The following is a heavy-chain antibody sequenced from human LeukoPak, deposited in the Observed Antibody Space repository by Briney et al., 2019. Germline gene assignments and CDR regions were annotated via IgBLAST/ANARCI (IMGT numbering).Heavy chain of an antibody. CDR2: MNPNSGNT. CDR1: GYTFTSYY. J-gene: IGHJ6*03. D-gene: IGHD1-26*01. Sequence: VASVKVSCKASGYTFTSYYMHWVRQATGQGLEWMGWMNPNSGNTGYAQKFQGRVTMTRNTSISTAYMELSSLRSEDTAVYYCARVGAIHYYMDVWGKGTTVTISS. CDR3: ARVGAIHYYMDV. V-gene: IGHV1-8*02.